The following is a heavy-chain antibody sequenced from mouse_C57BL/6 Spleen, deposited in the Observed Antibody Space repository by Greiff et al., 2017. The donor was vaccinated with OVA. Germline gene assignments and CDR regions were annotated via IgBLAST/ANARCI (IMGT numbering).Heavy chain of an antibody. CDR3: ARMAPTTTVVATRGYFDY. D-gene: IGHD1-1*01. V-gene: IGHV2-2*01. CDR1: GFSLTSYG. Sequence: QVQLKESGPGLVQPSQSLSITCTVSGFSLTSYGVHWVRQSPGKGLEWLGVIWSGGSTDYNAAFISRLSISKDNSKSQVFFKMNSLQADDTAIYYCARMAPTTTVVATRGYFDYWGQGTTLTVSS. CDR2: IWSGGST. J-gene: IGHJ2*01.